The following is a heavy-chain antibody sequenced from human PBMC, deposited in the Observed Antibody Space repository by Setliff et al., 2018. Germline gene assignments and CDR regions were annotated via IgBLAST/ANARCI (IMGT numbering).Heavy chain of an antibody. CDR2: IDPADSDT. CDR1: GYSFTKYW. CDR3: ARRGWGSSSGDCYSPKGCYYYYMDV. J-gene: IGHJ6*03. V-gene: IGHV5-51*01. D-gene: IGHD2-21*02. Sequence: GESLKISCKAAGYSFTKYWIGWVRQMPGKGLEWMGIIDPADSDTTYSPSFQGQVTISADKSIGTAYPQWSSLKASDTAIYYCARRGWGSSSGDCYSPKGCYYYYMDVWGKGTTVTVSS.